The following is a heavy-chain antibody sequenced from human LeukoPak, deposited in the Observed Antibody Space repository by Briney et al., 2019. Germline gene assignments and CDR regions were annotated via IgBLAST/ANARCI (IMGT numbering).Heavy chain of an antibody. CDR3: ARAGSGSRDYFDY. D-gene: IGHD2-15*01. Sequence: SETLSLTCAVSGYSISNGYYWGWIRQPPGKGLEWIGSIYHSGSSYYNPSLRSRGSFSVDTSKNHFSLKLTSATAVDTAVYYCARAGSGSRDYFDYWGQGTLVTVSS. J-gene: IGHJ4*02. CDR1: GYSISNGYY. CDR2: IYHSGSS. V-gene: IGHV4-38-2*01.